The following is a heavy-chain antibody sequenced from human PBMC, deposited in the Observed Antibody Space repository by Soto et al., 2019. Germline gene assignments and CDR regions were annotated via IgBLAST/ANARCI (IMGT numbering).Heavy chain of an antibody. CDR1: GFTFSTFW. CDR3: ARQGRTIDYPVLSHMDV. V-gene: IGHV3-7*01. CDR2: INQDGSEK. Sequence: GGSLRLSCAASGFTFSTFWMSWVRQAPGEGLEWVANINQDGSEKDYVDSVKGRFTISRDSAKNSLFLQMNSLRAEDTAVYYCARQGRTIDYPVLSHMDVWGKGTTVTVSS. J-gene: IGHJ6*03. D-gene: IGHD1-1*01.